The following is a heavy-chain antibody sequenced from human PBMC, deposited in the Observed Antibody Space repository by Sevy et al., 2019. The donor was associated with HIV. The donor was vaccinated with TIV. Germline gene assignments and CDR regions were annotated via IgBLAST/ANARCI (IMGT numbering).Heavy chain of an antibody. CDR2: IIPILGIA. D-gene: IGHD6-25*01. Sequence: ASVKVSCKASGGTFSSYAISWVRQAPGQGLEWMGGIIPILGIANYAQKFQGRVTITADKSTSTAYMELSSLRSEDTAVYYCARDGPAAVGPEAFDYWGQGTLVTVSS. J-gene: IGHJ4*02. CDR1: GGTFSSYA. CDR3: ARDGPAAVGPEAFDY. V-gene: IGHV1-69*10.